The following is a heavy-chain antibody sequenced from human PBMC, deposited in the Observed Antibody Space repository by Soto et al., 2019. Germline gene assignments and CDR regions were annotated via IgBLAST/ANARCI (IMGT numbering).Heavy chain of an antibody. D-gene: IGHD4-17*01. CDR2: ISGSGGST. Sequence: GGSLRLSCEASGFTFINFAMSWVRQAPGKGLEWVSTISGSGGSTYYADSVRGRFTISRDNSKNTLYLQLNSLRAEDTAAYFCAREYYGGNSAGGYWGQGTLVTVSS. CDR3: AREYYGGNSAGGY. J-gene: IGHJ4*02. V-gene: IGHV3-23*01. CDR1: GFTFINFA.